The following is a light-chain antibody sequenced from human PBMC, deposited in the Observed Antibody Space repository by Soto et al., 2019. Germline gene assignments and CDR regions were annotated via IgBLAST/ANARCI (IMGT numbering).Light chain of an antibody. CDR3: QQYIDGSSQT. CDR2: DTS. J-gene: IGKJ1*01. Sequence: LRQSAAALSVSPGERVTLSCRPSQSVSSSLAGYQQRPGQAPRLLIYDTSTRAAGISARFSGSGSGTEFTLTISSRQSEDFAVYYCQQYIDGSSQTFGQGTKVDIK. V-gene: IGKV3-15*01. CDR1: QSVSSS.